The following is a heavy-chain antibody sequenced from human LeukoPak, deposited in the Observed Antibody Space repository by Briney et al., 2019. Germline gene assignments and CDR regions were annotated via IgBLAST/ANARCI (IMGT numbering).Heavy chain of an antibody. CDR1: GFTFSSYS. Sequence: GGSLRLSCAASGFTFSSYSMNWVRQAPGKGLEWVSSISSSSSYIYYADSVKGRFTISRDNAKNSLYLQMNSLRAENTAVYYCATDVALRRTSRFDYWGQGTLVTVSS. V-gene: IGHV3-21*01. CDR2: ISSSSSYI. CDR3: ATDVALRRTSRFDY. J-gene: IGHJ4*02. D-gene: IGHD2-2*01.